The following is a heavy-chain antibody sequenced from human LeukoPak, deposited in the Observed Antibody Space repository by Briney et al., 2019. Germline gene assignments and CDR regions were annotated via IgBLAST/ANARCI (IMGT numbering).Heavy chain of an antibody. CDR1: GYTFTNYN. V-gene: IGHV1-8*01. J-gene: IGHJ5*02. CDR3: VRVYHDGSFESGNWFDP. CDR2: INPNSGRA. D-gene: IGHD3-22*01. Sequence: ASVKVSFTASGYTFTNYNIDWVRQATGQGLEWMGWINPNSGRAGCVQKFQGRVNITRDTSMSTAYMELSSLRSEDTAVYYCVRVYHDGSFESGNWFDPWGQGTLVTVSS.